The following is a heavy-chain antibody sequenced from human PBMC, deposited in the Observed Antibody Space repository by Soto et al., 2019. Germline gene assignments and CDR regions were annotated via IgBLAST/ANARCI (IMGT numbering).Heavy chain of an antibody. CDR3: GKGFYGSGGPDV. V-gene: IGHV4-38-2*01. D-gene: IGHD3-10*01. CDR2: IYHSGTT. Sequence: PSETLSLTCAVSGYSISSGYYWGWMRQPPGKGLEWIGIIYHSGTTYYNPSLKGRVTISVDTSKKQFSLKLSSVTAADTAIYYCGKGFYGSGGPDVWGPGTLVTVSS. CDR1: GYSISSGYY. J-gene: IGHJ4*02.